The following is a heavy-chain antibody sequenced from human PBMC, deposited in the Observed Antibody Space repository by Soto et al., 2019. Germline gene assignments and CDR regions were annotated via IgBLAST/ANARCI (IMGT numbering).Heavy chain of an antibody. CDR2: IKQDGSEK. CDR3: ARIPSVLGEGDWFDP. CDR1: GFTFSSYW. J-gene: IGHJ5*02. V-gene: IGHV3-7*01. Sequence: EVQLVESGGGLVQPGGSLRLSCAASGFTFSSYWMSWVRQAPGKGLEWVANIKQDGSEKYYVDSVKGRFTISRDNAKNSLYLQMNSLRAEDTAVYYCARIPSVLGEGDWFDPWGQGTLVTVSS. D-gene: IGHD3-10*01.